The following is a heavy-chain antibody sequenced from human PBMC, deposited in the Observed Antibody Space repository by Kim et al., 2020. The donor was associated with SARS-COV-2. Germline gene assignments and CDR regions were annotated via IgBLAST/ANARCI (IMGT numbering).Heavy chain of an antibody. CDR1: GFSLSTSGMC. CDR2: IDWDDDK. Sequence: SGPTLVNPTQTLTLTCTFSGFSLSTSGMCVSWIRQPPGKALEWLARIDWDDDKYYSTSLKTRLTISKDTSKNQVVLTMTNMDPVDTATYYCARIDYYGSGSYYKGRGMDVWGQGTTVTVSS. J-gene: IGHJ6*02. CDR3: ARIDYYGSGSYYKGRGMDV. D-gene: IGHD3-10*01. V-gene: IGHV2-70*11.